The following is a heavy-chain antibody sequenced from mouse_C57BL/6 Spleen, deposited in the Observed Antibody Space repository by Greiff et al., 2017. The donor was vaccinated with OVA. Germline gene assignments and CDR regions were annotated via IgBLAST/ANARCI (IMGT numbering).Heavy chain of an antibody. V-gene: IGHV1-42*01. Sequence: VQLQQSGPELVKPGASVKISCKASGYSFTGYYMNWVKQSPEKSLEWIGEINPSTGGTTYNQKFKAKATLTVDKSSSTASMQLKSLTSEDSAVYYSARSGGYTTCYFDSWGQGTTLTVSS. CDR3: ARSGGYTTCYFDS. CDR1: GYSFTGYY. CDR2: INPSTGGT. D-gene: IGHD2-2*01. J-gene: IGHJ2*01.